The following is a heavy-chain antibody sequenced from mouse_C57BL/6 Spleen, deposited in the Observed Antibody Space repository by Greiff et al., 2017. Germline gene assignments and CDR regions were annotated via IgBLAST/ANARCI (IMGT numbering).Heavy chain of an antibody. D-gene: IGHD2-3*01. J-gene: IGHJ2*01. CDR1: GYTFTDYN. CDR3: ARSSDGYYAYFDY. Sequence: VQLQQSGPELVKPGASVKIPCKASGYTFTDYNMDWVKQSHGKSLEWIGDINPNNGGTIYNQKFKGKATLTVDKSSSTAYMELRSLTSEDTAVYYCARSSDGYYAYFDYWGQGTTLTVSS. V-gene: IGHV1-18*01. CDR2: INPNNGGT.